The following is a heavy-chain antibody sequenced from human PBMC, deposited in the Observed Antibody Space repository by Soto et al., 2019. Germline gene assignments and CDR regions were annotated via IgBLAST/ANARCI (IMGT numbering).Heavy chain of an antibody. CDR1: GASFSRNY. D-gene: IGHD6-13*01. J-gene: IGHJ4*02. Sequence: QVQLQQWSAGLLKPSETLSLTCAVYGASFSRNYWSWIRQAPGKGLEWIGEINDSGNTNYNTSLKSRVTISVDTSKNQLSLKVTSVTAADTAVYYCARGRPPRDRSSWYAFDLWGQGTLVTVSS. V-gene: IGHV4-34*01. CDR2: INDSGNT. CDR3: ARGRPPRDRSSWYAFDL.